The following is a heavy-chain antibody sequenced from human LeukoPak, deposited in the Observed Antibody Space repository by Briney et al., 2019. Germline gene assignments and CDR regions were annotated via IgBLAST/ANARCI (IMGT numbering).Heavy chain of an antibody. J-gene: IGHJ4*02. Sequence: GGSLRVSCAASGFTFSNYWLTWVRQAPGQGLEWVANIKQDGSEKHHVDSVKGRFTISRDNAKNSLYLQMNSLRAEDTAVYYCARDRQIAYWGQGTLVTVSS. CDR2: IKQDGSEK. V-gene: IGHV3-7*01. CDR1: GFTFSNYW. CDR3: ARDRQIAY.